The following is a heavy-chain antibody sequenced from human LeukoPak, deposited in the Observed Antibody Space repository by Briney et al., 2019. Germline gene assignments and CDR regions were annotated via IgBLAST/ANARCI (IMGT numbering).Heavy chain of an antibody. CDR3: ARHSITMVRGVKPAPAFDI. V-gene: IGHV4-39*01. CDR2: IYYSGST. D-gene: IGHD3-10*01. J-gene: IGHJ3*02. Sequence: SETLSLTCTVSGGSISSSSYYWGWIRQPPGKGLEWNGSIYYSGSTYYNPSLKSRVTISVDTSKNQFSLKLSSVTAADTAVYYCARHSITMVRGVKPAPAFDIWGQGTMVTVSS. CDR1: GGSISSSSYY.